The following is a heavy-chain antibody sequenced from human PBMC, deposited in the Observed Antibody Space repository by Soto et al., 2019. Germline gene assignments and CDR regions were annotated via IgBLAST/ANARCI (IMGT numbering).Heavy chain of an antibody. V-gene: IGHV3-21*01. CDR2: ISSSSSYI. J-gene: IGHJ6*01. CDR3: AGACLRRPFPYYYYGMDV. Sequence: ARSLRLSCAASGFTFSSYSMNCVRQAPGKGLEWVSSISSSSSYIYYADSEKGRFTISSDNAKNSLYLQMDSLSAEDTAVYYCAGACLRRPFPYYYYGMDVWGQGTTVTVSS. CDR1: GFTFSSYS.